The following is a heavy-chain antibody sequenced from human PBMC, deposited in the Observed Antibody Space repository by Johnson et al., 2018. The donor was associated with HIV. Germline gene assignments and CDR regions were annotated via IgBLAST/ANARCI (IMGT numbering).Heavy chain of an antibody. D-gene: IGHD3-22*01. CDR1: GFTFSSYA. Sequence: QVHLVESGGGVVQPGRSLRLSCAASGFTFSSYAMHWVRQAPGKGLEWVAVISYDGSNKYYADSVKGRFTISRDNSKNTLYLQMNSLRAEDTAVYYCAKDRMVYSDSSGHYWTLWDAFDIWGQGTMVTVSS. CDR3: AKDRMVYSDSSGHYWTLWDAFDI. CDR2: ISYDGSNK. V-gene: IGHV3-30*04. J-gene: IGHJ3*02.